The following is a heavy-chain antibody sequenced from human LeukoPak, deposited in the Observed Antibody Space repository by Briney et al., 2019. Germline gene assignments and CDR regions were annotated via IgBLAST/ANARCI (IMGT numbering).Heavy chain of an antibody. D-gene: IGHD2-2*01. CDR3: AKERDIVVVPAAMQVGY. CDR2: ISGSGGST. Sequence: GGSLRLSCAASGFTFSSYAMSWVRLAPGKGLEWLSAISGSGGSTYYADSVKGRFTISRDNSKNTLYLQMNSLRAEDTAVYYCAKERDIVVVPAAMQVGYWGQGTLVTVSS. J-gene: IGHJ4*02. CDR1: GFTFSSYA. V-gene: IGHV3-23*01.